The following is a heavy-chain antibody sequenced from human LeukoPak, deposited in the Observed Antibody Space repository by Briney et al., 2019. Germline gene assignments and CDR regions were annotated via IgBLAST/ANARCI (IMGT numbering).Heavy chain of an antibody. J-gene: IGHJ3*02. V-gene: IGHV4-59*01. CDR1: GGSISSYY. Sequence: SETLSLTCTVSGGSISSYYWSWIRQPPGKGLEWIGYIYYSGSTNYNPSLKSRVTISVDTSKNQFSLKLSSGTAADTAVYYFASHYDSSGYYYVGAFDIWGQGTMVTVSS. CDR3: ASHYDSSGYYYVGAFDI. D-gene: IGHD3-22*01. CDR2: IYYSGST.